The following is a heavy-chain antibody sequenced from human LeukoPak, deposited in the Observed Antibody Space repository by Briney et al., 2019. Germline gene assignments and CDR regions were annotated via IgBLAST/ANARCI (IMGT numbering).Heavy chain of an antibody. J-gene: IGHJ3*02. CDR3: AREGVGLWGSGNNAFDI. CDR2: INPKSGDT. CDR1: GYIFTGYH. D-gene: IGHD3-10*01. V-gene: IGHV1-2*02. Sequence: ASVKVSCKASGYIFTGYHMHWVRQAPGQGLEWMGWINPKSGDTIYAQKFQGRLTMTRDTSTSTAYLELSSLRSDDTAVYYCAREGVGLWGSGNNAFDIWGQGTMVAVSS.